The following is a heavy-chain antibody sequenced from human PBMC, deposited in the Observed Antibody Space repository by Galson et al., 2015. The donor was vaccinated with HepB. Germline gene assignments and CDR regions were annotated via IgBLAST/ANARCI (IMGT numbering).Heavy chain of an antibody. Sequence: SLRLSCAASGFTFSNAWMSWVRQAPGKGLEWVGRIKSKTDGGTTDYAAPVKGRFTISRDDSKNTLYLQMNSLKTEDTAVYYCTTASFAVTTSPTDYWGQGTLVTVSS. CDR3: TTASFAVTTSPTDY. CDR1: GFTFSNAW. D-gene: IGHD4-17*01. CDR2: IKSKTDGGTT. V-gene: IGHV3-15*01. J-gene: IGHJ4*02.